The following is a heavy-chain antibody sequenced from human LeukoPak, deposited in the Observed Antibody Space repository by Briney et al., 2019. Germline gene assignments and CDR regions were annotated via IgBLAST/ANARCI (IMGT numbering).Heavy chain of an antibody. D-gene: IGHD3-10*01. CDR3: ARTDYGSGNFNLGYGMDV. V-gene: IGHV1-8*01. CDR2: MNPNSGNT. CDR1: GYTFTTYD. Sequence: GASVKVSGKASGYTFTTYDINWVRQAPGQGLEWLGWMNPNSGNTGYAQKFQGGVTMTRDTSITTAYLELSSLGSEDTAGYYCARTDYGSGNFNLGYGMDVWGQGTTVTVSS. J-gene: IGHJ6*02.